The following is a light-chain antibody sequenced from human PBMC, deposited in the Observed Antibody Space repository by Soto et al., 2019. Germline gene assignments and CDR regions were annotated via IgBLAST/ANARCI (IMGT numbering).Light chain of an antibody. J-gene: IGLJ1*01. CDR1: SSDVGGYNY. CDR3: SSYTSSSTLVYV. Sequence: QSALTQPASVSGSPGQSITISCTGTSSDVGGYNYVSWYQQHPGKAPKLMIYEVSNRPSGVSNRFSGSKSGSTASLTISGLQAEDEADYYCSSYTSSSTLVYVFGTGTQLTVL. V-gene: IGLV2-14*01. CDR2: EVS.